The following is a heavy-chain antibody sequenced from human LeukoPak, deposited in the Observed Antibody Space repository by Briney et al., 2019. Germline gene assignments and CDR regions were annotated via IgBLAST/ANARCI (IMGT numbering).Heavy chain of an antibody. V-gene: IGHV1-69*05. J-gene: IGHJ4*02. CDR2: IIPIFGTA. Sequence: GASVKVSCKASGGTFSSYAISWVRQAPGQGLEWMGGIIPIFGTANYAQKFQGRVTITTDESTSTAYMELSSLRSEDTAVYYCARSPVRWLPCDYWGQGTLVTVSS. CDR1: GGTFSSYA. CDR3: ARSPVRWLPCDY. D-gene: IGHD5-24*01.